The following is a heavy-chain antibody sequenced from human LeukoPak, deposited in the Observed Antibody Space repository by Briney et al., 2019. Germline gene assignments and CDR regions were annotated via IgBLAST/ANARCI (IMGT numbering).Heavy chain of an antibody. D-gene: IGHD2-15*01. J-gene: IGHJ4*02. CDR1: GFPLSSYS. Sequence: GGSLRLSCAASGFPLSSYSINWVRQAPGKGLEWVSYISSSGSAIYYVDSVKGRFTVSRDNAKNPLFLQMNSPRAEDTAVYYCVRVKGSYFDYWGQGALVTVSS. CDR3: VRVKGSYFDY. CDR2: ISSSGSAI. V-gene: IGHV3-48*01.